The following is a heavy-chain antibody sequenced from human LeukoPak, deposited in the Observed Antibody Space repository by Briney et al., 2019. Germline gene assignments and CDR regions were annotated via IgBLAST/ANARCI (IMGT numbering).Heavy chain of an antibody. CDR3: ARGYCSSTSCYPDY. CDR2: MNPNSGNT. CDR1: GYTFTSYD. J-gene: IGHJ4*02. Sequence: ASVKVSCKASGYTFTSYDINWVRQATGQGLEWMGWMNPNSGNTGYAQKFQGRVTITRNTSISTAYMELSSLRSEDTAVYYCARGYCSSTSCYPDYWGQGTLVTVSS. D-gene: IGHD2-2*01. V-gene: IGHV1-8*03.